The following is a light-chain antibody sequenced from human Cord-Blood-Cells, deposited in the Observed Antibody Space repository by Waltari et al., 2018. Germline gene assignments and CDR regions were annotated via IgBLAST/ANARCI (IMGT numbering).Light chain of an antibody. CDR2: EVS. CDR1: RSDVGGYKY. J-gene: IGLJ3*02. V-gene: IGLV2-8*01. CDR3: SSYAGSNNWV. Sequence: QSALTPPPSASGSPGQSVTISCPGTRSDVGGYKYVSWYQQHPGKAPKLIIYEVSKRPSGVPDRFSGSKSGNTASLTVSGLQAEDEADYYCSSYAGSNNWVFGGGTKLTVL.